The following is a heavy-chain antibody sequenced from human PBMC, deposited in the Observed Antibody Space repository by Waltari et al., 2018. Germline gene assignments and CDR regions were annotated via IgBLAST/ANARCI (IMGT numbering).Heavy chain of an antibody. D-gene: IGHD3-3*01. Sequence: VQLVESGGGVVQPGRSLRLSCAASGVTFKTSGMHWVRQAPGKGLEWVGVISYDGSSQNYGDSVKGRFTISRDNSKSTLYLQMNSLRGEDTAVYYCAREAPFGVVSSFDYWGQGILATVSS. J-gene: IGHJ4*02. CDR3: AREAPFGVVSSFDY. CDR1: GVTFKTSG. CDR2: ISYDGSSQ. V-gene: IGHV3-33*01.